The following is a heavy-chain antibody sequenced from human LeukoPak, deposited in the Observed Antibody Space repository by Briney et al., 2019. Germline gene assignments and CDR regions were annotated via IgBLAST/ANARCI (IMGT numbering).Heavy chain of an antibody. CDR1: GFTFSSYA. J-gene: IGHJ4*02. V-gene: IGHV3-23*01. CDR2: ISGSGGGT. Sequence: GGSLRLSCAASGFTFSSYAMSWVRQAPGKGLEWVSAISGSGGGTYYADSVKGRFTISRDNAKNSLYLQMNTLRAEDTAFYYCARGYSGYDWGYYFDYWGQGTLVTVSS. D-gene: IGHD5-12*01. CDR3: ARGYSGYDWGYYFDY.